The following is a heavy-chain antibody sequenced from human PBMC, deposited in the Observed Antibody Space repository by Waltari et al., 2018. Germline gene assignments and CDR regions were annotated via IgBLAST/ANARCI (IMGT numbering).Heavy chain of an antibody. V-gene: IGHV3-30-3*01. CDR3: ARGKGVVVVPAARMRWFDP. Sequence: QVQLVESGGGVVQPGRSLSLSCAASGFPFSSYAMHWVRQAPGKGLEWVAVISYDGSNKYYADSVKGRFTISRDNSKNTLYLQMNSLRAEDTAVYYCARGKGVVVVPAARMRWFDPWGQGTLVTVSS. CDR1: GFPFSSYA. CDR2: ISYDGSNK. D-gene: IGHD2-2*01. J-gene: IGHJ5*02.